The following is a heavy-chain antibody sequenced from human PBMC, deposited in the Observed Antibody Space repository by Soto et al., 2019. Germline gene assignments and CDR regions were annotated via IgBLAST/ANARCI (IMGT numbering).Heavy chain of an antibody. CDR2: IYYSGST. CDR1: GGSVSSGSYY. J-gene: IGHJ5*02. V-gene: IGHV4-61*01. D-gene: IGHD3-10*01. CDR3: ARDRVVNWFDP. Sequence: QVQLQESGPGLVKPSETVSLTCTVSGGSVSSGSYYWSWIRQPPGKGLEWIGYIYYSGSTNYNPSLKSRVTISVDTSKNQFSLKLSSVTAADTAVYYCARDRVVNWFDPWGQGTLVTVSS.